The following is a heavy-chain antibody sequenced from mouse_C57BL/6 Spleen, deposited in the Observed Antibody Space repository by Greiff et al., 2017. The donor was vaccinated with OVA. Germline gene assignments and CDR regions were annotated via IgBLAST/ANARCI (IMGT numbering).Heavy chain of an antibody. D-gene: IGHD2-5*01. CDR1: GYTFTDYY. CDR3: ARAAYYNNYDAMDY. J-gene: IGHJ4*01. CDR2: INPKNGGT. V-gene: IGHV1-26*01. Sequence: EVQLQQSGPELVKPGASVKISCKASGYTFTDYYMNWVKQSHGKSLEWIGDINPKNGGTSYNQKFKGKATLTVDKSSSTAYMELRSLTSEDSAVYYCARAAYYNNYDAMDYGGQGTTVTVSS.